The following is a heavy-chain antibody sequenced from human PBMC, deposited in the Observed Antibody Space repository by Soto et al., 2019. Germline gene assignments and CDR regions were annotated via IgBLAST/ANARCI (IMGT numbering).Heavy chain of an antibody. D-gene: IGHD2-8*01. V-gene: IGHV3-30*18. J-gene: IGHJ4*02. CDR3: AKDGSYCTNGVCYTGGWYFDY. CDR2: ISYDGSNK. Sequence: GGSLRLSCAASGFTFSSYVMHWVRQAPGKGLEWVAVISYDGSNKYYADSVKGRFTISRDNSKNTLYLQMNSLRAEDTAVYYCAKDGSYCTNGVCYTGGWYFDYWGQGT. CDR1: GFTFSSYV.